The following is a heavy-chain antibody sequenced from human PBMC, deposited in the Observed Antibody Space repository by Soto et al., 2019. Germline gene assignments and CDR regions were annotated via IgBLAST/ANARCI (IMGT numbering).Heavy chain of an antibody. CDR2: IKSKTDGGTT. CDR1: ECPFSNAW. V-gene: IGHV3-15*01. Sequence: PGGSQRHAWTASECPFSNAWISWVRQAPGKGLEWVGRIKSKTDGGTTDYAAPVKGRFTISRDDSKNTLYLQMNSLKTEDTAVYYCTTNKRTYYYGMDVWGQGTTVTVSS. CDR3: TTNKRTYYYGMDV. J-gene: IGHJ6*02.